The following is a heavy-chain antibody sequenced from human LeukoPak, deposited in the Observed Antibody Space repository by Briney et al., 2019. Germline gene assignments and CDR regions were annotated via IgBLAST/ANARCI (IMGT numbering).Heavy chain of an antibody. D-gene: IGHD6-13*01. CDR1: GGTFSSYT. CDR2: IIPILGIA. J-gene: IGHJ4*02. V-gene: IGHV1-69*04. CDR3: ARDLWQQLPDY. Sequence: SSVKVSCTASGGTFSSYTISWVRQAPGQGLEWMGGIIPILGIANYAQKFQGRVTITADKSTSTAYMELSSLRSEDTAVYYCARDLWQQLPDYWGQGTLVTVSS.